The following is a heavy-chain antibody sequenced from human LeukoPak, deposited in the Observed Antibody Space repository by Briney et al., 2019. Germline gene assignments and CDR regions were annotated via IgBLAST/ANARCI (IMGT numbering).Heavy chain of an antibody. Sequence: VKVSCKASGGTFRSYAISWVRQAPGQGLEWVGGIIPIFGTANYAQKFQGRVTITADESTSTAYMELSSLRSEDTAVYYCARRVPSGYDFFDYWGQGTLVTVSS. V-gene: IGHV1-69*01. CDR1: GGTFRSYA. CDR3: ARRVPSGYDFFDY. D-gene: IGHD5-12*01. CDR2: IIPIFGTA. J-gene: IGHJ4*02.